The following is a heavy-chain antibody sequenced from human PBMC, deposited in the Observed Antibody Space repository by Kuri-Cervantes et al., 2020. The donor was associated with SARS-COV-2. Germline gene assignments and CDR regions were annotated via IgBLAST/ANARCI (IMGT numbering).Heavy chain of an antibody. Sequence: GESLKISCAASGFTFSSYAMHWVRQAPGKGLEWVAVISYDGSNKYYADSVKGRFTISRDNSKNTLYLQMNSLRVEDTAVYYCARELSGTDAFDIWGQETMVTVSS. J-gene: IGHJ3*02. D-gene: IGHD1-26*01. CDR2: ISYDGSNK. V-gene: IGHV3-30-3*01. CDR1: GFTFSSYA. CDR3: ARELSGTDAFDI.